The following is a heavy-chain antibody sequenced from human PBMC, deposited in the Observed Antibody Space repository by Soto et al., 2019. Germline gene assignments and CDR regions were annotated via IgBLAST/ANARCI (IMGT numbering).Heavy chain of an antibody. CDR2: SRKRQDGYAT. Sequence: EVQLVESGGGLVQPGGSLRLSCAASGSTLSDHHVDWVRQAPGKGLAWVGRSRKRQDGYATEYAASVKGRFTISRDGSKNSVYLQMNILNTDDSAVDYCLGESFYRFDDWGPGTLVSVSS. CDR3: LGESFYRFDD. CDR1: GSTLSDHH. V-gene: IGHV3-72*01. J-gene: IGHJ4*02. D-gene: IGHD3-16*01.